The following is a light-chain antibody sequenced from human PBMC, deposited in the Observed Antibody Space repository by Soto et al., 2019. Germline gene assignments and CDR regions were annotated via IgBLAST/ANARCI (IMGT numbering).Light chain of an antibody. CDR3: SSYAGSYHWV. Sequence: QSALTQPPSASVSPGQSVTFSCTGTSSDIGVYDFVSWYQQHPGKAPNIMIYDVSKRPSGVPDRFSGSKSGNTASLTVSGVQPEDEADYYCSSYAGSYHWVFGGGTKLTVL. CDR1: SSDIGVYDF. V-gene: IGLV2-8*01. J-gene: IGLJ3*02. CDR2: DVS.